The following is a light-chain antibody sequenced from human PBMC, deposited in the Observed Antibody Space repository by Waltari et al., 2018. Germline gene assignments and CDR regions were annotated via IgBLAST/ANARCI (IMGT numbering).Light chain of an antibody. CDR3: SSYTRSSTWV. J-gene: IGLJ3*02. CDR1: SSHVGGYNY. CDR2: DVS. V-gene: IGLV2-14*03. Sequence: QSALTQPASVSGSPGQSITISCTGTSSHVGGYNYVSWYQQHPGKAPKLIIYDVSNRPSGVSNRFSGSKSSNTASLTISGLQAEDEADYYCSSYTRSSTWVFGGGTKLTVL.